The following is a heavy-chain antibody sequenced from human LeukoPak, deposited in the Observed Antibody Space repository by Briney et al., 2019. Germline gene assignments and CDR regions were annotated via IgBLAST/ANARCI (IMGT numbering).Heavy chain of an antibody. J-gene: IGHJ4*02. CDR2: IGNTET. CDR3: AKDWIQFNRVFDCFDS. V-gene: IGHV3-23*01. CDR1: GFPFETNA. D-gene: IGHD5-18*01. Sequence: PEGSLRLFCATSGFPFETNAMSWVRQAPGKGLEWVATIGNTETFYADSVTGRFTISRDNSKNTVNLQMNRLRVEDTAIYYCAKDWIQFNRVFDCFDSWGQGTLVTVSS.